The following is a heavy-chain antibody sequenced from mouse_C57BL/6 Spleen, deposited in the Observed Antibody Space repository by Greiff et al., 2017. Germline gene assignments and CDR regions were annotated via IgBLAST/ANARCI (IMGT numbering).Heavy chain of an antibody. Sequence: EVKLMESGGGLVKPGGSLKLSCAASGFTFSSYAMSWVRQTPEKRLEWVATISDGGSYTYYPDNVKGRFTISRDNAKNNLYLQMSHLKSEDTAMYYCARDEGRPYYAMDYWGQGTSVTVSS. CDR1: GFTFSSYA. V-gene: IGHV5-4*01. J-gene: IGHJ4*01. CDR2: ISDGGSYT. CDR3: ARDEGRPYYAMDY. D-gene: IGHD1-2*01.